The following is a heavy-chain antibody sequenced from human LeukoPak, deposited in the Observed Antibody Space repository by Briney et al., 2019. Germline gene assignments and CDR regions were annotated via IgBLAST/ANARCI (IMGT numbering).Heavy chain of an antibody. CDR1: GFTFDGYA. J-gene: IGHJ4*02. D-gene: IGHD2-15*01. CDR3: AKDSCSGGTCYPDY. Sequence: GRSLRLSCTPPGFTFDGYAMHCVRPAPRKGLEWVSGITWNSGAIGYADSVKARFTISRDNAKNSLYLQMNSLRAEDTALYYCAKDSCSGGTCYPDYWGQGTLVTVSS. CDR2: ITWNSGAI. V-gene: IGHV3-9*01.